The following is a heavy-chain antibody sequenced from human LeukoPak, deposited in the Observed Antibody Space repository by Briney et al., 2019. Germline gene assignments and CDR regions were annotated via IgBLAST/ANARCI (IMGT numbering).Heavy chain of an antibody. CDR2: ISAYNANT. CDR1: GYTFTSFG. J-gene: IGHJ4*02. Sequence: ASVKVSCKASGYTFTSFGISWVRQAPGQGLEWMGWISAYNANTNFAQNLQGRVTMTTDTFTSTAYMELRSLRSDDTALYYCARVDSSGETLFDYWGQGTLVTVSS. CDR3: ARVDSSGETLFDY. V-gene: IGHV1-18*01. D-gene: IGHD3-22*01.